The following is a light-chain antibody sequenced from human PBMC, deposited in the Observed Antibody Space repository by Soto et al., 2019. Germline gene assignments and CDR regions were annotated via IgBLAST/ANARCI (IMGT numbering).Light chain of an antibody. Sequence: EIVLTQSPATLSLSPGERATLSCRASQSVSNYLAWYQQKPGQPPRLLIYDASNRTTDIPARFSGSASGTDFTLTISSLEPEDFAVYYCQRRSNWPRTFGPGTTVDI. CDR2: DAS. V-gene: IGKV3-11*01. CDR1: QSVSNY. CDR3: QRRSNWPRT. J-gene: IGKJ3*01.